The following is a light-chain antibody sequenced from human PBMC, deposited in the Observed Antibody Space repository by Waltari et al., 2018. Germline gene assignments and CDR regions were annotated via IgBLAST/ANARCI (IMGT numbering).Light chain of an antibody. V-gene: IGKV3-20*01. Sequence: EIVLTQSPGTLSLSPGERATLSCRASQRVSSSYLAWYQPKPGQAPRLLSYGASSRATGIPDRFSGSGSGTDFTLTISRLEPEDFAVYYCQQYGSSPGTFGQGTKVEIK. CDR2: GAS. CDR3: QQYGSSPGT. J-gene: IGKJ1*01. CDR1: QRVSSSY.